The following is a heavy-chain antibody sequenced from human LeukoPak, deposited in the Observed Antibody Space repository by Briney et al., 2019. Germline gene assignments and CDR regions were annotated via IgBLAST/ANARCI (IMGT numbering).Heavy chain of an antibody. Sequence: ASVKVSCKASGYPFTGYYVHWVRQAPGHGLEWMGWVNPRNGGTHSAQKFQGRLSMTGDTSTTTAYMELSGLTSDDTAVYYCAKCDRYSSGLGAFDIWGQGTMVTVSS. V-gene: IGHV1-2*02. CDR1: GYPFTGYY. CDR3: AKCDRYSSGLGAFDI. D-gene: IGHD6-19*01. CDR2: VNPRNGGT. J-gene: IGHJ3*02.